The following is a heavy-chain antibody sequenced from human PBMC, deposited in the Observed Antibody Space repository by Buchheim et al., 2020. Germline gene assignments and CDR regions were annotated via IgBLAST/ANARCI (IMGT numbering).Heavy chain of an antibody. CDR2: ISYDGSNK. CDR1: GFTFSSYA. D-gene: IGHD6-13*01. CDR3: ARDGVAAAGTYFDY. J-gene: IGHJ4*02. Sequence: QVQLVESGGGVVQPGRSLRLSCAASGFTFSSYAMHWVRQAPGKGLEWVAVISYDGSNKYYADSVKGRFTISRDNSKKPLYLQMNSLRAEDTAVYYCARDGVAAAGTYFDYWGQGTL. V-gene: IGHV3-30*04.